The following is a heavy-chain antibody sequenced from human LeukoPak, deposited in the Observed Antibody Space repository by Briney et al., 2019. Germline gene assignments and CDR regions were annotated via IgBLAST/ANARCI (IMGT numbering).Heavy chain of an antibody. D-gene: IGHD2-15*01. CDR3: AKSGLNRFDY. Sequence: GGSLRLSCAASEFTFSTYWMSWVRQAPGKGLEWVADIKQDGSEKYYVDSVKGRFTISRDNAKNSLYLQMNSLRAEDTAVYYCAKSGLNRFDYWGQGTLVTVSS. V-gene: IGHV3-7*03. J-gene: IGHJ4*02. CDR1: EFTFSTYW. CDR2: IKQDGSEK.